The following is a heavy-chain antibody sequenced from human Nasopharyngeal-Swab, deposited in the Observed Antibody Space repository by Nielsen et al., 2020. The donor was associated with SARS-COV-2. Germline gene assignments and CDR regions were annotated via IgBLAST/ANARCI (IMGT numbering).Heavy chain of an antibody. CDR3: AATSVLRFLEWLNNWFDP. CDR1: GGSINSSSYY. Sequence: SETLSLTCTVSGGSINSSSYYWGWIRQPPGKGLEWIGSIYYSGSTYYNPSLKSRVTISVDTSKNQFSLKLSSVTAADTAVYYCAATSVLRFLEWLNNWFDPWGQGTLVTVSS. D-gene: IGHD3-3*01. V-gene: IGHV4-39*01. J-gene: IGHJ5*02. CDR2: IYYSGST.